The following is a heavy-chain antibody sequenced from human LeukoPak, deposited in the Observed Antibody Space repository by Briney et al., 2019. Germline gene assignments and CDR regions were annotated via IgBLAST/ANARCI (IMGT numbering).Heavy chain of an antibody. CDR3: AREPYYGGNSVSYYYGMDV. D-gene: IGHD4-23*01. CDR2: INDSGIT. V-gene: IGHV4-34*01. Sequence: SETLSLTCAVYGGSFSAYYWSWIRQPPGKGLEWIGEINDSGITNYNPSLKSRVTISADPSKNQFSLKLSSVTAADTAVYYCAREPYYGGNSVSYYYGMDVWGQGTTVTVSS. CDR1: GGSFSAYY. J-gene: IGHJ6*01.